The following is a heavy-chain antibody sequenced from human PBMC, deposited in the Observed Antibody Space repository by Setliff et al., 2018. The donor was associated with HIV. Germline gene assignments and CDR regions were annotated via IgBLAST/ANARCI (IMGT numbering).Heavy chain of an antibody. CDR3: AREGDYYFDY. CDR2: IIPIFGTA. J-gene: IGHJ4*02. V-gene: IGHV1-69*05. D-gene: IGHD3-16*01. Sequence: RASVKVSCKASGGTFSSYAISWVRQAPGQGLEWMGGIIPIFGTANYAQKFQGRVTITTDESTSTAYMELSSLRSEDTAVYYCAREGDYYFDYWGQGTLVTVSS. CDR1: GGTFSSYA.